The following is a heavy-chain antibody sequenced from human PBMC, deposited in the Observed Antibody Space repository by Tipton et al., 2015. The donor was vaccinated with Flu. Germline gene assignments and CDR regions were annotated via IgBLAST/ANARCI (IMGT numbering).Heavy chain of an antibody. CDR1: GDSIGSDYY. V-gene: IGHV4-38-2*01. D-gene: IGHD2-15*01. CDR3: ANSPGPMNWFDP. Sequence: TLSLTCSVSGDSIGSDYYWAWIRQPPGKALEWIGNVRQTGNTYYNPSLTSRVTIAVDRPKNLFSLRLTSVTAADTAVYYCANSPGPMNWFDPWGQGTLVTVSS. CDR2: VRQTGNT. J-gene: IGHJ5*02.